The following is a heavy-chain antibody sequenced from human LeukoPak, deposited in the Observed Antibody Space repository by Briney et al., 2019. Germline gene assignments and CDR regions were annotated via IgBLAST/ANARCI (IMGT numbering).Heavy chain of an antibody. Sequence: GASVKVSCKASGYTFTGYYMHWVRQAPGQGLEWMGWINPNSGGTNYAQKFQGRVTMTRDTSISTAYMELSRLRSDDTAVYYCARDGRVKLAYYYYYYMDVWGKGTTVTVSS. V-gene: IGHV1-2*02. J-gene: IGHJ6*03. CDR2: INPNSGGT. CDR3: ARDGRVKLAYYYYYYMDV. CDR1: GYTFTGYY. D-gene: IGHD6-13*01.